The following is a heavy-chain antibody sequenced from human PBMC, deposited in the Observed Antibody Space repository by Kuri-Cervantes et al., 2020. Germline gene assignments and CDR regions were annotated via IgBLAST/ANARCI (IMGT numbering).Heavy chain of an antibody. J-gene: IGHJ6*02. V-gene: IGHV3-30-3*01. CDR1: GFTFSSYA. CDR2: ISYDGSNK. CDR3: VRGDWYHYGMDV. Sequence: GGSLRLSCAASGFTFSSYAMHWVRQAPGKGLEWVAVISYDGSNKYYADSVKGRFTISRDNAKNSLYLQMNSLRVEDTAVYYAVRGDWYHYGMDVWGQGTTVTVSS. D-gene: IGHD6-19*01.